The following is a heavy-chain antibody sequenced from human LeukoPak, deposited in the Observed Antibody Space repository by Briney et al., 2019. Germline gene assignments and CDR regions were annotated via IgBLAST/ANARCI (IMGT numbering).Heavy chain of an antibody. CDR3: AKVTCSGGNCWPHYYYGMDV. Sequence: GGSLRLSCAASAFTFSSYAMSWVRQAPGKGLEWVSSISGSGGNTYYAHSVKGRFTISRDNSKDTLYLQMNSLRAEDTAVYYCAKVTCSGGNCWPHYYYGMDVWGQGTTVTVSS. J-gene: IGHJ6*02. CDR1: AFTFSSYA. D-gene: IGHD2-15*01. V-gene: IGHV3-23*01. CDR2: ISGSGGNT.